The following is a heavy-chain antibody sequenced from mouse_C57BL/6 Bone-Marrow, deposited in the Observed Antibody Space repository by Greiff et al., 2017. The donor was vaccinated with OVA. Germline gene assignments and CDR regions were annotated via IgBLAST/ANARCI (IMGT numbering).Heavy chain of an antibody. Sequence: EVTLQHSGPELVKPGDSVKLSCKASGYTFTDYYMNWVKQRHGKSLEWIGDINPNTGGYRYNQKFKGKATLTVDKSSSTAYMELRSLTSEDSAVDYCARKLLRRGYYFYYWGQGTTLTVSS. CDR1: GYTFTDYY. D-gene: IGHD2-12*01. V-gene: IGHV1-26*01. CDR2: INPNTGGY. CDR3: ARKLLRRGYYFYY. J-gene: IGHJ2*01.